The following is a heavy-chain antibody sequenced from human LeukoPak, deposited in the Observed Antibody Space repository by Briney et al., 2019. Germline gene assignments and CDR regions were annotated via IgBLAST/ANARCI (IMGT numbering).Heavy chain of an antibody. CDR1: GGSISNNY. Sequence: SETLSLTCTVSGGSISNNYWSWIRQPPGKGLEWIGYVYYSGSTKYNPSLKSRVTISVDTSKNQFSLKLSSVTAADTAVYYCARVGALDYDFYYMDVWGKGTTVTVSS. CDR2: VYYSGST. D-gene: IGHD3-3*01. CDR3: ARVGALDYDFYYMDV. J-gene: IGHJ6*03. V-gene: IGHV4-59*08.